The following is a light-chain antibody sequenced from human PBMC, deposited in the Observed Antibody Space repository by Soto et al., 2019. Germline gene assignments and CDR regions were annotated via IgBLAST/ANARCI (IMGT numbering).Light chain of an antibody. V-gene: IGKV2-28*01. Sequence: DIVMTQSPLSLPVTPGEPASISCRSSQSLLHSNGYNYLDWYLQKPGQSPQLLSYLGCNRASGVPYRFSGSGSGTDFTLNISRVEAEDVGVYYCMQALQTPPTFGQGTKLEIK. CDR3: MQALQTPPT. CDR1: QSLLHSNGYNY. CDR2: LGC. J-gene: IGKJ2*01.